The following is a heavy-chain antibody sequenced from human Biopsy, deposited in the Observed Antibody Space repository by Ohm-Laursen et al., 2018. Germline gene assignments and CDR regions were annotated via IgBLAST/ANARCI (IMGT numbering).Heavy chain of an antibody. CDR3: ARDRYYGSESYYSHYNMDV. D-gene: IGHD3-10*01. CDR1: GFTFSSYG. Sequence: SRRLSCSASGFTFSSYGIHWVRQAPGKGLEWVAVIWYDGSNKYSADSVKGRFSISRDNSKNTVYLQMNSLSAADTAVYYFARDRYYGSESYYSHYNMDVWGQGTTVSVSS. V-gene: IGHV3-33*01. J-gene: IGHJ6*02. CDR2: IWYDGSNK.